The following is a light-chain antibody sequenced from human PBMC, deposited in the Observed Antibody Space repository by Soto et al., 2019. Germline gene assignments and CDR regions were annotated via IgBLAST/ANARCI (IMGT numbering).Light chain of an antibody. V-gene: IGKV3-20*01. CDR3: HQYGTSPWT. J-gene: IGKJ1*01. CDR2: RAS. CDR1: QRVSSNY. Sequence: EIVLTQSPGTLSFSPGERATLSCSASQRVSSNYLAWYQQKSGQAPGHLIHRASRMATGIPDRFSGSASGTDFTLTISRLEPEDFAVYYCHQYGTSPWTFGQGTKVEI.